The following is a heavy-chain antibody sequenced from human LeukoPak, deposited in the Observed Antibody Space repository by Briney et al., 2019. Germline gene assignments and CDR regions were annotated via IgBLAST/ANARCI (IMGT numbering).Heavy chain of an antibody. Sequence: PGGSLRLSCAASGFTLSNAWMNWVRQAPGKGLEWVSTISNSDYNTYYTDSVKGRFTISRDNSKNTLYLQMNSLTADDTAIYYCRKATGTLGNWGQGTLVTVSS. CDR2: ISNSDYNT. V-gene: IGHV3-23*01. J-gene: IGHJ4*02. D-gene: IGHD1-1*01. CDR3: RKATGTLGN. CDR1: GFTLSNAW.